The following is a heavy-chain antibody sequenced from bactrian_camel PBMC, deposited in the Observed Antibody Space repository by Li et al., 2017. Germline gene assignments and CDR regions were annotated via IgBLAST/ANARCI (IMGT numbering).Heavy chain of an antibody. CDR1: VDTIGRYC. CDR2: IESDGST. Sequence: QVQLVESGGGLVQPGGSLRLSCVASVDTIGRYCMGWFRQIPDKEREGVAGIESDGSTSYADSVKGRFTVSQDSAKNILYLEMDSLKPDDNAMYFCAAGVFGGDVCKLRTWTDFPYRGQGTQVTVS. V-gene: IGHV3S9*01. CDR3: AAGVFGGDVCKLRTWTDFPY. D-gene: IGHD1*01. J-gene: IGHJ4*01.